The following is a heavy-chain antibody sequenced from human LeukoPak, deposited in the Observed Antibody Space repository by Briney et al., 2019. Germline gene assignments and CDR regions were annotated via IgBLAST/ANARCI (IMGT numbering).Heavy chain of an antibody. J-gene: IGHJ6*02. D-gene: IGHD2-2*01. CDR2: ITNSSSFI. Sequence: GGSLRLSCAASGFTFSSYSINWVRQAPGKGLEWVSSITNSSSFISYADSVKGRFTISRDNAKNSVFLQMNSLRAEDTAVYYCAGDFGRTSDWQPRLYYGMDVWGQGTTVTVSS. V-gene: IGHV3-21*01. CDR3: AGDFGRTSDWQPRLYYGMDV. CDR1: GFTFSSYS.